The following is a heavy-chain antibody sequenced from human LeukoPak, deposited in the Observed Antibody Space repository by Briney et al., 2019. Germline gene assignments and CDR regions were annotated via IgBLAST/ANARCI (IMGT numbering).Heavy chain of an antibody. V-gene: IGHV3-33*01. J-gene: IGHJ6*02. CDR1: GFTFSNYG. D-gene: IGHD1-14*01. CDR2: IWADGNNK. CDR3: ARDPDRSTYGMDV. Sequence: GGSLRLSCAASGFTFSNYGMHWVRQAPGKGLEWVAVIWADGNNKYYADSVKGRFTISRDNSKNTLSLQMNGLRVEDTAVYYCARDPDRSTYGMDVWGQGTTVTVSS.